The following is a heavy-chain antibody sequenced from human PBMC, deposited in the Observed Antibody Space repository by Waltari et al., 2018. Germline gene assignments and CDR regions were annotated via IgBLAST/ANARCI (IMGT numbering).Heavy chain of an antibody. J-gene: IGHJ3*02. CDR3: ARDFSISAFDI. V-gene: IGHV4-61*09. CDR2: SYTSAST. Sequence: QVQLQESGPGLVKPSQTLSLTCTVSGGSISSGSYYWSWIRQPAGKGVEWIGYSYTSASTTYNPSLTSRVTTSVDTSKNQFSLKLSSVTAADTAVYYCARDFSISAFDIWGQGTMVTVSS. CDR1: GGSISSGSYY. D-gene: IGHD6-6*01.